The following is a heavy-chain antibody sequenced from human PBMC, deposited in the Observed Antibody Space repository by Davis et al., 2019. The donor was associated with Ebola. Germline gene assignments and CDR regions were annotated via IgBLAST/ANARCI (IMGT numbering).Heavy chain of an antibody. Sequence: AASVKVSCKASGYTFTSYGINWVRQAPGQGLEWMGWISAYNGNTNYAQNLQGRVTMTTDTSTSTAYMELSSLRSEDTAVYYCAIDALGYCSSTNCYDRLGWFDPWGQGTLVTVSS. CDR2: ISAYNGNT. J-gene: IGHJ5*02. V-gene: IGHV1-18*01. CDR3: AIDALGYCSSTNCYDRLGWFDP. CDR1: GYTFTSYG. D-gene: IGHD2-2*01.